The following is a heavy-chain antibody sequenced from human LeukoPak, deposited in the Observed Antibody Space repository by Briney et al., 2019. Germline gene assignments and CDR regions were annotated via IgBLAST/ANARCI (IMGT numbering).Heavy chain of an antibody. V-gene: IGHV4-59*12. Sequence: SETLSLTCTVSGGSISSYYWSWIRQPPGKGLEWTGYIYYSGSTNYNPSLKSRVTISVDTSKNQFSLKLSSVTAADTAVYYCARDGSDAFDIWGQGTMVTVSS. D-gene: IGHD3-10*01. J-gene: IGHJ3*02. CDR2: IYYSGST. CDR1: GGSISSYY. CDR3: ARDGSDAFDI.